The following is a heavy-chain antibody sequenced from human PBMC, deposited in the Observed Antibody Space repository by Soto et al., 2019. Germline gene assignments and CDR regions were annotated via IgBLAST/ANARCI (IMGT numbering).Heavy chain of an antibody. J-gene: IGHJ4*02. CDR3: ARDLPMPRGLFDY. Sequence: EVQLLESGGGLVQPGGSLRLSCAASGFTFSNFWMSWVRQAPGKGLEWVANIKQDGSEKYYLDSVKGRFTISRDNAKNSLFLQMNSLRAEDTAVYYCARDLPMPRGLFDYWGQGTLVTVSS. D-gene: IGHD3-10*01. CDR1: GFTFSNFW. CDR2: IKQDGSEK. V-gene: IGHV3-7*03.